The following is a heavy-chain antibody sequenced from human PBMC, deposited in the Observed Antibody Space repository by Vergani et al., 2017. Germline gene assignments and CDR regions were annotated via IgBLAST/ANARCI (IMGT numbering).Heavy chain of an antibody. V-gene: IGHV3-30-3*02. J-gene: IGHJ4*02. Sequence: RLVQSGGGLAHPGGSLRLSCAASGFTFSSYAMHWVRQAPGKGLEWVAVISYDGSNKYYADSVKGRFTISRDNSKNMLFLQMNKLRTEDTAIYYCAKQYFVSGNYLFDYWGQGTLVTVSS. CDR2: ISYDGSNK. D-gene: IGHD3-10*01. CDR1: GFTFSSYA. CDR3: AKQYFVSGNYLFDY.